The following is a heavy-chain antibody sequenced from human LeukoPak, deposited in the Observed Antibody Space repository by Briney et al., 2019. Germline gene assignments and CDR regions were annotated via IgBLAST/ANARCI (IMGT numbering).Heavy chain of an antibody. Sequence: PGGSLRLSCAASGFTFSGSATHWVRQASGKGLEWVGRIRSKANSYATAYAASVKGRFTISRDDSKNTAYLQMNSLKTEDTAVYYCTAEDIVVVPAAPPVDYWGQGTLVTVSS. CDR3: TAEDIVVVPAAPPVDY. J-gene: IGHJ4*02. CDR2: IRSKANSYAT. D-gene: IGHD2-2*01. V-gene: IGHV3-73*01. CDR1: GFTFSGSA.